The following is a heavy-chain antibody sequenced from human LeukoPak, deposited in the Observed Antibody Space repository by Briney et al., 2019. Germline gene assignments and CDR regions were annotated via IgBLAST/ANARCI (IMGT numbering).Heavy chain of an antibody. CDR2: ISSSSSYI. V-gene: IGHV3-21*01. Sequence: GGSLRLSCAASGFTFSTYGMNWVCQAPGKGLEWVSSISSSSSYIYYADSVKGRFTISRDNAKNSLYLQLNSLRAEDTAVYYCARVGCSSTNCYDFYYWGQGTLVTVSS. D-gene: IGHD2-2*01. J-gene: IGHJ4*02. CDR1: GFTFSTYG. CDR3: ARVGCSSTNCYDFYY.